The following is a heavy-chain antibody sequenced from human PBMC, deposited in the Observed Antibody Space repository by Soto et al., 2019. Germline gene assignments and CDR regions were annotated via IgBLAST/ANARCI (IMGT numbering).Heavy chain of an antibody. J-gene: IGHJ6*02. CDR3: ARQHSISTSCYGYYYYGIDV. D-gene: IGHD2-2*01. Sequence: GASLKISCKGSGDSFTGYWIGWVRQMPGKGLEWMGIIYPGDSDTRYSPSFQGQVTISADKSISTAYLQLSSLKASDTAMYYCARQHSISTSCYGYYYYGIDVWGQGTTVTDSS. CDR2: IYPGDSDT. CDR1: GDSFTGYW. V-gene: IGHV5-51*01.